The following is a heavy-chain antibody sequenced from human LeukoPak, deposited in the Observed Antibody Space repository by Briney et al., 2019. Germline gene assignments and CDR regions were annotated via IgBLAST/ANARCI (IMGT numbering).Heavy chain of an antibody. CDR3: ARAPENYYYYGMDV. CDR1: GLTFSSYW. CDR2: INSDGSST. J-gene: IGHJ6*02. Sequence: GGSLRLSCAASGLTFSSYWMHWVRQAPGKGLVWVSRINSDGSSTSYADSVKGRFTIYRDNAKNTLYLQMNSLRAEDTAVYYCARAPENYYYYGMDVWGQGTTVTVSS. V-gene: IGHV3-74*01.